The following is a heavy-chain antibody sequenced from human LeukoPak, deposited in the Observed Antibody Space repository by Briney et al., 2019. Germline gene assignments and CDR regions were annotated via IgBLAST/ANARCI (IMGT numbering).Heavy chain of an antibody. Sequence: GESLKISCQGSEYRFATYWIAWLRQMPGKGLEWMGIIYPSDSDTRYSPSFQGQVTISADKSIKTAYLQWSSLKASDTAMYYCARPLQGIVGATGFDYWGQGTLVTVSS. CDR1: EYRFATYW. D-gene: IGHD1-26*01. CDR2: IYPSDSDT. J-gene: IGHJ4*02. CDR3: ARPLQGIVGATGFDY. V-gene: IGHV5-51*01.